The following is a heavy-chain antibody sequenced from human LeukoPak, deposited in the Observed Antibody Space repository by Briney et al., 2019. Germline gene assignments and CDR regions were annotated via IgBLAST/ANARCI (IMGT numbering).Heavy chain of an antibody. J-gene: IGHJ3*02. CDR1: GFTFDDYA. Sequence: GSLRLSCAASGFTFDDYAMSWVRQAPGKGLEWVSAISGSGGSTYYADSVKGRFTISRDNSKNTLYLQMNSLRAEDTAVYYCAKDLFVKSGGSTGFDAFDIWGQRTMVTVSS. D-gene: IGHD1-14*01. CDR3: AKDLFVKSGGSTGFDAFDI. V-gene: IGHV3-23*01. CDR2: ISGSGGST.